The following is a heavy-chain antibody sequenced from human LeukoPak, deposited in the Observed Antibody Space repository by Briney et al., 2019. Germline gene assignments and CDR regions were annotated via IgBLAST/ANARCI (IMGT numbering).Heavy chain of an antibody. J-gene: IGHJ4*02. CDR1: GGSISSHY. V-gene: IGHV4-59*11. CDR3: ARGLWGALDY. Sequence: SETLSLTCTVSGGSISSHYWSWIRQPPGKGLEWIGYIYYSGSTNYSPSLKSRVTISVDTSKNQFSLKLSSVTAADTAVYYCARGLWGALDYWGQGTLVTVSS. CDR2: IYYSGST. D-gene: IGHD1-26*01.